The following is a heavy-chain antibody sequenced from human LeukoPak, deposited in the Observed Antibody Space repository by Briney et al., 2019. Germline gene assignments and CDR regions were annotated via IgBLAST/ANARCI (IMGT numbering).Heavy chain of an antibody. V-gene: IGHV3-7*03. J-gene: IGHJ4*02. Sequence: PGGSLRLSCAASGFTFSRSWMSWVRQPPGKGLEWVANIGPDGSTKYHMDSVKGRFTISRDNAKDSLYLEMSRLRDDDTATYYCATGASGSWDFGGQGTLVTVSS. CDR2: IGPDGSTK. D-gene: IGHD6-13*01. CDR1: GFTFSRSW. CDR3: ATGASGSWDF.